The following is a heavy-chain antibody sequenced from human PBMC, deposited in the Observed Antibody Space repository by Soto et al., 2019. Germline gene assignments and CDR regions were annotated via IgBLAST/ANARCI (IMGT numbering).Heavy chain of an antibody. D-gene: IGHD3-10*01. CDR2: ISDSGGST. Sequence: GGSLRLSCAASGFTFTNYSMGWFRQAPGKGLEWVSIISDSGGSTYYADSVKGRFTISRDNSKSTLYLQMFSLRAEDTALYYCAKGLNYYGSGSSFDYWGQGTLVTVSS. CDR3: AKGLNYYGSGSSFDY. CDR1: GFTFTNYS. V-gene: IGHV3-23*01. J-gene: IGHJ4*02.